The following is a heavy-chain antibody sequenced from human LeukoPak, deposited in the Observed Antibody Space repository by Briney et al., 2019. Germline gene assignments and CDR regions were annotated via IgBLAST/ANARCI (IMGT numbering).Heavy chain of an antibody. J-gene: IGHJ4*02. D-gene: IGHD3-22*01. V-gene: IGHV4-59*08. CDR2: IYYSGST. CDR3: ARLEGSSGYYLDY. Sequence: PSGTLSLTCTVSGGSISSYYWSWIRQPPGKGLEWIGYIYYSGSTNYNPSLKSRVTISVDTSKNQFSLKLSSVTAADTAVYYCARLEGSSGYYLDYWGQGTLVTVSS. CDR1: GGSISSYY.